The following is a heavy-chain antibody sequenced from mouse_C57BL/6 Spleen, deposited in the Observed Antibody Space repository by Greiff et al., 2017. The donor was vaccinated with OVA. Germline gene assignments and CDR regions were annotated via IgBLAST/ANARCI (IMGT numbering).Heavy chain of an antibody. CDR2: ISSGSSTI. V-gene: IGHV5-17*01. Sequence: DVHLVESGGGLVKPGGSLKLSCAASGFTFSDYGMHWVRQAPEKGLEWVAYISSGSSTIDYADTVKGRFTISRDNAKNTLFLQMTSLRSEDTAMYYCAREDYDGGYYAMDYWGQGTSVTVSS. CDR3: AREDYDGGYYAMDY. D-gene: IGHD2-4*01. CDR1: GFTFSDYG. J-gene: IGHJ4*01.